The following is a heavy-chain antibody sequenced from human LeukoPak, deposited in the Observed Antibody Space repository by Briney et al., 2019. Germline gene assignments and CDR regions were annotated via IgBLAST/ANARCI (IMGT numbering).Heavy chain of an antibody. CDR1: GYIFTSYG. CDR3: ARLSSSWYIFDY. V-gene: IGHV1-18*01. CDR2: VSGYNGNT. J-gene: IGHJ4*02. Sequence: GASVKVSCKTSGYIFTSYGITWVRQAPGQGLEWMGWVSGYNGNTRYAQNLQGRVTMTTDTSTSTAYMELRSLRSDDTAVSYCARLSSSWYIFDYWGQGTLVTVSS. D-gene: IGHD6-13*01.